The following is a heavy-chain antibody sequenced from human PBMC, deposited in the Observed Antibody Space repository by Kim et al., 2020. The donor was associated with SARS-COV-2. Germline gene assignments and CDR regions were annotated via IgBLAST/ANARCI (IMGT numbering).Heavy chain of an antibody. Sequence: SETLSLTCTVSGGSISSGDYYWSWIRQPPGKGLEWIGYIYYSGSTYYNPSLKSRVTISVDTSKNQFSLKLSSVTAADTAVYYCARGILSGMTASFDYWGQGTLVTVSS. CDR2: IYYSGST. CDR3: ARGILSGMTASFDY. J-gene: IGHJ4*02. D-gene: IGHD1-20*01. V-gene: IGHV4-30-4*01. CDR1: GGSISSGDYY.